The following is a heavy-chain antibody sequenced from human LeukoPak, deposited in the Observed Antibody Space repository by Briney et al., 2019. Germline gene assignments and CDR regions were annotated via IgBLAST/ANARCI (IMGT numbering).Heavy chain of an antibody. D-gene: IGHD3-22*01. CDR2: ISSSGSTI. J-gene: IGHJ3*02. CDR3: ARETSYYYDSTGDAFDI. Sequence: PGGSLRLSCAASGFTFSSYEMNRVRQAPGKGLEWVSYISSSGSTIYYADSVKGRFTISRDNAKNSLYLQMNSLRAEDTAVYYCARETSYYYDSTGDAFDIWGQGTMVTVSS. CDR1: GFTFSSYE. V-gene: IGHV3-48*03.